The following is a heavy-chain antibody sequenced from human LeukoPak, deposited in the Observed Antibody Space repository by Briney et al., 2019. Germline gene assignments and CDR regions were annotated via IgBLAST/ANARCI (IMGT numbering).Heavy chain of an antibody. V-gene: IGHV3-23*01. CDR2: IGGGGENT. CDR1: GFTFSSYA. CDR3: AKVLTGSLDY. J-gene: IGHJ4*02. Sequence: GGSLRLSCAASGFTFSSYAMSWVRQAPGKGLEWVSTIGGGGENTYYADSVEGRFTISRDSFKNTVYLHMKSLRAEDTAVYFCAKVLTGSLDYWGQGTLVTVTS. D-gene: IGHD1-14*01.